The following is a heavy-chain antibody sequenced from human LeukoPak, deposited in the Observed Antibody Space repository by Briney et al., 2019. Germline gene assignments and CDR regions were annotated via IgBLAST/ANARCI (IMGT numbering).Heavy chain of an antibody. Sequence: SSETLSLTCTVSGGSISSYYWSWIRQPAGKGLEWIGRIYTSGSTNYNPSLKSRVTMSVDTSKNQFSLKLSSVTAADTAVCYCARDYGSGSYYVYWGQVTLVTVSS. CDR1: GGSISSYY. CDR3: ARDYGSGSYYVY. J-gene: IGHJ4*02. CDR2: IYTSGST. V-gene: IGHV4-4*07. D-gene: IGHD3-10*01.